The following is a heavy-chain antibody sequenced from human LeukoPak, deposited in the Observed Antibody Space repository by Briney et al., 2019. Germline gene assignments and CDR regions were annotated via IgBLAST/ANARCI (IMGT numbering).Heavy chain of an antibody. CDR3: ATKQWLAPPPDS. Sequence: TGGSLRLSCAASRFTFSKHWMLWVRQAPGKGLESVSRINTDGTVTTYADSVKGRFTVSRDNADNTMFLQMNSVRDEDTAVYYCATKQWLAPPPDSWGQGTPVTVSS. CDR2: INTDGTVT. D-gene: IGHD6-19*01. CDR1: RFTFSKHW. J-gene: IGHJ4*02. V-gene: IGHV3-74*01.